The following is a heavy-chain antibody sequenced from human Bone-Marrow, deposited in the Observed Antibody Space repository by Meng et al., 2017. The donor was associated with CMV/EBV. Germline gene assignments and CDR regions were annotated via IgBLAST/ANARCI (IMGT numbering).Heavy chain of an antibody. Sequence: SVKVSCKASGGTFSSYAISWVRQAPGQGLEWMGGITPIFGTANYAQKFQGRVTITTDESTSTAYMELSSLRSEDTAVYYCARQGMRAFVYYYGMDVWGQGTTVTVSS. CDR3: ARQGMRAFVYYYGMDV. CDR2: ITPIFGTA. J-gene: IGHJ6*02. CDR1: GGTFSSYA. V-gene: IGHV1-69*05.